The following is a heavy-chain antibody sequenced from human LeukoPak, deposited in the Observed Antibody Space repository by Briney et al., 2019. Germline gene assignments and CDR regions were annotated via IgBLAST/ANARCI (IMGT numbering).Heavy chain of an antibody. CDR2: ISGSGYST. CDR1: GFTFSSYA. J-gene: IGHJ4*02. D-gene: IGHD3-3*01. Sequence: GGSLRLSCAASGFTFSSYALSWVRQAPGKGLEWVSAISGSGYSTYYADSVKGRFTISRDNSKNTLYLQMNSLRAEDTAVYYCAKGRFFTADASFFDFWGQGTLVTVSS. V-gene: IGHV3-23*01. CDR3: AKGRFFTADASFFDF.